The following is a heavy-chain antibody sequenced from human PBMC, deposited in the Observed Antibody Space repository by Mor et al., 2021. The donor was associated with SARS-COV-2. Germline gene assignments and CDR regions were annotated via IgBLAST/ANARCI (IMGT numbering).Heavy chain of an antibody. V-gene: IGHV3-11*05. CDR3: ARDSSRGGMDV. D-gene: IGHD6-13*01. J-gene: IGHJ6*02. Sequence: VKGRFTISRDNAKNSLYLQMNSQRAEDTAVYYCARDSSRGGMDVWGQGTTVTVSS.